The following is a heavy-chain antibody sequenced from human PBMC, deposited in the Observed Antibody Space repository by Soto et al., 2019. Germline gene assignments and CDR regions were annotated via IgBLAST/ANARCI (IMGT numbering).Heavy chain of an antibody. CDR1: GFTFRSYV. V-gene: IGHV3-33*05. CDR2: TSYDGSNN. J-gene: IGHJ4*02. D-gene: IGHD3-16*01. CDR3: ARWGTTGGLDV. Sequence: QVQLVESGGGVFQPGTSLRLSCVGSGFTFRSYVIHWVRQAPGKGLEWVALTSYDGSNNFYGDSVKGRFTISRDNSRHTVELQLYSLRLEDTAPYYCARWGTTGGLDVWGQGTLVSVSS.